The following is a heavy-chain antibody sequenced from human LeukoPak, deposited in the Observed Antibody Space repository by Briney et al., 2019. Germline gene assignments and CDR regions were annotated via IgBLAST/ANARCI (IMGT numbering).Heavy chain of an antibody. J-gene: IGHJ6*02. Sequence: SVKVSCKASGGTFSSYAISWVRQAPGQGLEWMGGIIPIFGTANYAQKFQGRVTVTADESTSTAYMELSSLRSEDTAVYYCATPGIFGVVRDYYYYGMDVWGQGTTVTVSS. CDR1: GGTFSSYA. D-gene: IGHD3-3*01. CDR2: IIPIFGTA. CDR3: ATPGIFGVVRDYYYYGMDV. V-gene: IGHV1-69*13.